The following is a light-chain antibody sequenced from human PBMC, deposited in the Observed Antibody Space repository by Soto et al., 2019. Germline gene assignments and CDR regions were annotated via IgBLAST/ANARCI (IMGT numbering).Light chain of an antibody. CDR3: QQSNNFPRT. V-gene: IGKV1-12*01. CDR2: AAS. J-gene: IGKJ3*01. Sequence: DIQMTQSPSSVSASVGDRVTITCRASHDISNFLAWYQQKPGRAPKLLIYAASSLESGVPSRFSGRGSGTDFTLTISSLQSEDFATYYCQQSNNFPRTFGPGTRVDLK. CDR1: HDISNF.